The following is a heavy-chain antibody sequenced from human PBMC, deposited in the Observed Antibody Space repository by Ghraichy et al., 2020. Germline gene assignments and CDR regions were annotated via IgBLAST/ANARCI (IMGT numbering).Heavy chain of an antibody. CDR1: GFDFHHFS. J-gene: IGHJ4*01. D-gene: IGHD3-22*01. CDR3: TREAPSYYDASGFYYFGN. Sequence: GGSLRLSCTTSGFDFHHFSMSWFRQAPGKGLEWVGFIRSKAYGGTAESAASVRGRFTISRDDSSNIAYLHMNSPKTAATAVYYCTREAPSYYDASGFYYFGNWGHGSLVTV. CDR2: IRSKAYGGTA. V-gene: IGHV3-49*03.